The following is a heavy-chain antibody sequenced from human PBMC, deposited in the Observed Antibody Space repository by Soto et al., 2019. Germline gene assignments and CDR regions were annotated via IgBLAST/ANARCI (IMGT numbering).Heavy chain of an antibody. CDR3: ARVRGGGPFDD. V-gene: IGHV4-31*03. J-gene: IGHJ4*02. Sequence: SSETLTLTCTVSGVSFSSGGYYWSWIRQHTGKGLEWIGYFYYSGSTYYNPSLNSRVTISVDTSKNQFSQKLTSVTAADTAVYYCARVRGGGPFDDWGQGTLVTVSS. D-gene: IGHD1-26*01. CDR2: FYYSGST. CDR1: GVSFSSGGYY.